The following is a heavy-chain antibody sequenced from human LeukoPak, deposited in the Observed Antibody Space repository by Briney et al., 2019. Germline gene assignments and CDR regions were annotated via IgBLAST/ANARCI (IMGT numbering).Heavy chain of an antibody. D-gene: IGHD2-2*01. CDR2: VSYDGSNK. Sequence: GGSLRLSCAASGFTFSSYGMHWVRQAPGKGLEWVAVVSYDGSNKYYADSVKGRFTISRVNSKNTLYLQVNSLRAEDTAVYYCAKDGGCSSTTCYSPYYFDYWGQGTLVTVSS. J-gene: IGHJ4*02. CDR1: GFTFSSYG. CDR3: AKDGGCSSTTCYSPYYFDY. V-gene: IGHV3-30*18.